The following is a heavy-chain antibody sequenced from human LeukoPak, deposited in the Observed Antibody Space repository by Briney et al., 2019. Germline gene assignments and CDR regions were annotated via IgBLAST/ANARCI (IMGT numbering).Heavy chain of an antibody. Sequence: GGSLRLSCAASGFTFSSYWMNWLRQAPGKGLEWVANINQDGSEKFYVDSVKGRFTISRDNVKQSLCLQMNSLRVEDTSVYYCARGPGDFDASDIWGQGTMVTVSS. CDR3: ARGPGDFDASDI. J-gene: IGHJ3*02. D-gene: IGHD1-14*01. CDR2: INQDGSEK. V-gene: IGHV3-7*01. CDR1: GFTFSSYW.